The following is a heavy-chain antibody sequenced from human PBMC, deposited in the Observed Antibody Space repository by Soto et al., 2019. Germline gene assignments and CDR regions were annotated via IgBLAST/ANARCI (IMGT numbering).Heavy chain of an antibody. D-gene: IGHD3-3*01. J-gene: IGHJ6*03. V-gene: IGHV4-39*01. CDR2: IYYSGST. Sequence: SETLSLTCTVSGGSISSYYWGWIRQPPGKGLEWIGSIYYSGSTYYNPYLKSRVTISVDTSKNQFSLKLSSVTAADTAVYYCAGQYYDFWSGYYTRLEYYYYYMDVWGKGTTVTVSS. CDR3: AGQYYDFWSGYYTRLEYYYYYMDV. CDR1: GGSISSYY.